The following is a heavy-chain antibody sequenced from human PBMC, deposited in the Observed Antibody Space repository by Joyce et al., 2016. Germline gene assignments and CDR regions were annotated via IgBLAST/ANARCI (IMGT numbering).Heavy chain of an antibody. J-gene: IGHJ4*02. CDR1: GYSFTNYW. CDR2: IYPGDTDT. D-gene: IGHD4-11*01. Sequence: EVQLVQSGAEVKKPGESLKISCKGSGYSFTNYWIGWVRQMPGKGLEWMGIIYPGDTDTRYSPSFQGKVTISADKSSSTAYLQGSSLKASDTAMYYCARHSYSNYAPPFDYWGQGTLVTVSS. V-gene: IGHV5-51*01. CDR3: ARHSYSNYAPPFDY.